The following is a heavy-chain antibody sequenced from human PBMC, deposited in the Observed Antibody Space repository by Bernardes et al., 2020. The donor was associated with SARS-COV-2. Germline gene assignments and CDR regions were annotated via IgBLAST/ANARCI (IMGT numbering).Heavy chain of an antibody. J-gene: IGHJ4*02. CDR3: AGTSTTCCDY. D-gene: IGHD2-2*01. Sequence: GGSLRLSCAASGFSFSSYWMHWVRQVPGKGLVWVSRISYDGRTIDYADSVKGRFTISRDNAKNIVSLQMNSLRAEDTGVYYCAGTSTTCCDYWGQGTLVTVSS. CDR2: ISYDGRTI. V-gene: IGHV3-74*01. CDR1: GFSFSSYW.